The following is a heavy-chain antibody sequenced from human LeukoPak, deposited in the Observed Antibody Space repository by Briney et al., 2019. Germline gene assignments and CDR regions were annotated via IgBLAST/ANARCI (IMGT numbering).Heavy chain of an antibody. CDR2: VYYDGIK. CDR1: GFMFSRFG. D-gene: IGHD3-16*01. CDR3: ARISRWGPY. Sequence: GSVRLSCVGSGFMFSRFGLIWVRQAPGKGLEWIGTVYYDGIKYSSPSLKSRVATSVDTSKNQFSVRLSAVTAADTAVYYCARISRWGPYWGQGILVTVSS. J-gene: IGHJ4*02. V-gene: IGHV4-59*12.